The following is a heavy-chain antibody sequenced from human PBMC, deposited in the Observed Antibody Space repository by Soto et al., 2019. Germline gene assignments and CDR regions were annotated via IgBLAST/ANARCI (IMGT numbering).Heavy chain of an antibody. V-gene: IGHV3-33*01. CDR1: GFTFSSYG. CDR3: ARDNESRYCSGGSCYWGTVDY. Sequence: GGSLRLSCAASGFTFSSYGMHWVRQAPGKGLERVAVIWYDGSNKYYADSVKGRFTISRDNSKNTLYLQMNSLRAEDTAAYYCARDNESRYCSGGSCYWGTVDYWGQGTLVTVSS. J-gene: IGHJ4*02. CDR2: IWYDGSNK. D-gene: IGHD2-15*01.